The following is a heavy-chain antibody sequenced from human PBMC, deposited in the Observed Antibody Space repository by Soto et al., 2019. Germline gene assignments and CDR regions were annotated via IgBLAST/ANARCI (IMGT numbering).Heavy chain of an antibody. D-gene: IGHD2-2*01. CDR1: GGSFSGYY. J-gene: IGHJ6*03. CDR2: IYYSGST. Sequence: SETLSLTCAVYGGSFSGYYWSWIRQHPGKGLEWIGYIYYSGSTYYNPSLKSRVTISVDTSKNQFSLKLSSVTAADTAVYYCARSGAVVPAPAPNYYYMDVWGKGTTVTVSS. V-gene: IGHV4-31*11. CDR3: ARSGAVVPAPAPNYYYMDV.